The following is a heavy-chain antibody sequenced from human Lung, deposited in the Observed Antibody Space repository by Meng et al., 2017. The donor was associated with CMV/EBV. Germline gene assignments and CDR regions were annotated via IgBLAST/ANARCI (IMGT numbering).Heavy chain of an antibody. Sequence: GEXXKISCAASGFTFSSYWMHWVRQAPGKGLVWVSRINSDGSSTSYADSVKGRFTISRDNAKNTLYLQMNSLRAEDTAVYYCARVPSYCGGDCYDAGKQPLDYWGQGXTVTAPQ. CDR2: INSDGSST. D-gene: IGHD2-21*01. J-gene: IGHJ4*03. CDR3: ARVPSYCGGDCYDAGKQPLDY. V-gene: IGHV3-74*01. CDR1: GFTFSSYW.